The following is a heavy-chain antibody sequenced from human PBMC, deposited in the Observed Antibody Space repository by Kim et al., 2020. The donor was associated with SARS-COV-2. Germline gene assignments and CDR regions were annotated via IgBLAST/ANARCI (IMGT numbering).Heavy chain of an antibody. CDR3: ASCVLRYPFDP. J-gene: IGHJ5*02. Sequence: TYYNPSLKSRVTISVDTSKNQFSLKLSSVTAADTAVYYCASCVLRYPFDPWGQGTLVTVSS. V-gene: IGHV4-39*01. D-gene: IGHD3-9*01. CDR2: T.